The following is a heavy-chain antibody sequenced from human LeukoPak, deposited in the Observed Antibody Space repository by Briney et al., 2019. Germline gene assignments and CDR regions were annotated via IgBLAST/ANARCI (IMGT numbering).Heavy chain of an antibody. CDR3: ARGFPGYWFDP. J-gene: IGHJ5*02. V-gene: IGHV4-34*01. CDR2: INHSGST. D-gene: IGHD3-10*01. Sequence: SETLSLTCAVYGGSFSGYYWSWIPQPPGEGLEWIGEINHSGSTNYNPSLESRVTISVDTSKNQFSLKLSSVTAADTAVYYCARGFPGYWFDPWGQGTLVTVSS. CDR1: GGSFSGYY.